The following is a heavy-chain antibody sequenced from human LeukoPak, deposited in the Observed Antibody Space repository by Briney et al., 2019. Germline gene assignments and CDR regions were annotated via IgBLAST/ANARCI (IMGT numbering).Heavy chain of an antibody. Sequence: SETLSLTCTVSGGSISSYYWSWIRQPAGKGLEWIGRIYTSGSTNYNPSLKSRVTISVDTSKNQFSLKLSSVTAADTAVYYCARSSESYDSSGYYSYYLDYWGQGTLVTVSS. D-gene: IGHD3-22*01. V-gene: IGHV4-4*07. CDR3: ARSSESYDSSGYYSYYLDY. CDR2: IYTSGST. CDR1: GGSISSYY. J-gene: IGHJ4*02.